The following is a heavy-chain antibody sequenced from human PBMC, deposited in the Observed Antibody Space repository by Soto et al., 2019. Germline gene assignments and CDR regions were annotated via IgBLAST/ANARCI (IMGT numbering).Heavy chain of an antibody. CDR1: GVSVSRDYQ. J-gene: IGHJ1*01. D-gene: IGHD1-26*01. Sequence: KPSETLSLTXTVSGVSVSRDYQWIWIRQPPGKGLEWIGHISYSGSPYYHPSLRSRLSISVDTSKNQFSLKVKSVTAADTAVYYCARAWDFWGQGTLVTVSS. CDR3: ARAWDF. V-gene: IGHV4-30-4*01. CDR2: ISYSGSP.